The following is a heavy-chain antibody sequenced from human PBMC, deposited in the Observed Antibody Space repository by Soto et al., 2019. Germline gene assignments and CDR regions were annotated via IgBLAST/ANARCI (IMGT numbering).Heavy chain of an antibody. CDR1: GGSISSDDYY. J-gene: IGHJ3*02. CDR2: IYHSGST. D-gene: IGHD2-21*02. Sequence: QVQLQESGPGLVKPSQTLSLTCSVSGGSISSDDYYRSWIRQHPGKGLEWIGYIYHSGSTYYNPSLKSRITISVDTSENQFSLKLSSVTAADTAVYYCARDAVVTPTRAGFDIWGHGTMVTVSS. V-gene: IGHV4-31*03. CDR3: ARDAVVTPTRAGFDI.